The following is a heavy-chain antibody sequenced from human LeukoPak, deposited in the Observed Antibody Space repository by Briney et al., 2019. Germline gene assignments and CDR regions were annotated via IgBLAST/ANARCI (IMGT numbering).Heavy chain of an antibody. CDR2: INHSGST. CDR1: GGSFSGYY. D-gene: IGHD3-22*01. V-gene: IGHV4-34*01. CDR3: AREQTYYYDSSGYRGYFDH. Sequence: SETLSLTCAVYGGSFSGYYWSWIRQPPGKGLEWIGEINHSGSTNYNPSLKSRVTISVDTSKNQFSLKLSSVTAADTAVYYCAREQTYYYDSSGYRGYFDHWGQGTLVTVSS. J-gene: IGHJ4*02.